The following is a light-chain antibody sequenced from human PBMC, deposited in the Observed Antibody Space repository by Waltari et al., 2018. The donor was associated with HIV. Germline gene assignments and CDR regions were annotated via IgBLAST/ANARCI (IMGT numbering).Light chain of an antibody. V-gene: IGLV2-11*01. CDR3: CSYADKYTWV. Sequence: QSALTQPRSVSGSPGQSVTISCTGTSSDVGDYNYVSWYQQHPGKAPKLMIFDVNKRPSGVPDRFSGSKSGKTASLTISGLQAEDEADYYCCSYADKYTWVFGGGTKLTVL. CDR2: DVN. CDR1: SSDVGDYNY. J-gene: IGLJ3*02.